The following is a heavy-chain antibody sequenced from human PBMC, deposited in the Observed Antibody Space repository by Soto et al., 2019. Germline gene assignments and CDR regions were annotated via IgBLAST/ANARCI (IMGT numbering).Heavy chain of an antibody. Sequence: QVQLVQSGAEVKKPGASVKVSCKASRYTFSSYDINWVRQATGQGIEWMGWMNPKSGHTGSAQKFQGRVTITRDTYISTAHMELRSLRSEDTAIYYCARTDGDLDVWGQGTTVTVSS. V-gene: IGHV1-8*01. J-gene: IGHJ6*02. CDR1: RYTFSSYD. CDR3: ARTDGDLDV. CDR2: MNPKSGHT.